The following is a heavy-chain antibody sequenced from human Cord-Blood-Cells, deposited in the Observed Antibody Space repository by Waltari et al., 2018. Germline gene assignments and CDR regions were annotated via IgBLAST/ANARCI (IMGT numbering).Heavy chain of an antibody. D-gene: IGHD3-10*01. Sequence: QVQLVQSGAEVKKPGASVKVSCKVSGYTLTELSMHWVRQAPGKGLEWMGGFDPEDGETSNGQNFQGRVTMTEDTSTDTAYMELSSLRSEDTAMYYCATDPYYYGSGSYDYWGQGTLVTVSS. CDR3: ATDPYYYGSGSYDY. J-gene: IGHJ4*02. V-gene: IGHV1-24*01. CDR2: FDPEDGET. CDR1: GYTLTELS.